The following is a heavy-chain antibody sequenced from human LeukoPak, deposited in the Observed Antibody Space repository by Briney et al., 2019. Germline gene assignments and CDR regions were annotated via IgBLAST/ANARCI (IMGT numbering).Heavy chain of an antibody. CDR2: IIPIFGTA. Sequence: SVKVSCTASGGTFSSYAISWVRPAPGQGLEWMGGIIPIFGTANYAQKFQGRVTITADESTSTAYMELSSLRSEDTAVYYCARDLGPTVTTDVGWFDPWGQGTLVTVSS. CDR3: ARDLGPTVTTDVGWFDP. D-gene: IGHD4-17*01. J-gene: IGHJ5*02. V-gene: IGHV1-69*01. CDR1: GGTFSSYA.